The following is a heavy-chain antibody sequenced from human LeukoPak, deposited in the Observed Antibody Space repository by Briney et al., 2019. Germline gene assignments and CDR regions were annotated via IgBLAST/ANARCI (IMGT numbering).Heavy chain of an antibody. CDR2: IWYDGSNK. J-gene: IGHJ6*02. CDR3: ARTGRAFITTTYGMDV. V-gene: IGHV3-33*01. CDR1: GFTFSSYG. Sequence: GGSLRLSCAASGFTFSSYGMHWVRQAPGKGLEWVAVIWYDGSNKYYADSVKGRFTTSRDNSKNTLYLQMNSLRAEDTAVYYCARTGRAFITTTYGMDVWGQGTTVTVSS. D-gene: IGHD3-22*01.